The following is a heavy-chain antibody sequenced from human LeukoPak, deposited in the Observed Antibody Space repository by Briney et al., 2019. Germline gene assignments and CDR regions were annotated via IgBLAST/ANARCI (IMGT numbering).Heavy chain of an antibody. V-gene: IGHV1-69*04. D-gene: IGHD6-13*01. CDR2: IIPILGIA. Sequence: GASVKVSCKASGGTFSSYAISWVRQAPGQGLEWMGRIIPILGIANYAQKFQGRVTITADKSTSTACMELSSLRSEDTAVYYCATRYSSSWYEFDYWGQGTLVTVSS. J-gene: IGHJ4*02. CDR1: GGTFSSYA. CDR3: ATRYSSSWYEFDY.